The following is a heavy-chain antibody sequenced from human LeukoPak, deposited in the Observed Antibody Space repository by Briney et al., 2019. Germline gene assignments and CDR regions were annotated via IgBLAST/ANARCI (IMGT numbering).Heavy chain of an antibody. CDR2: IYYSGNT. J-gene: IGHJ4*02. CDR1: GGSISSTNYY. Sequence: SETLSLTCTVSGGSISSTNYYWGWIRQPPGKGLEWIGSIYYSGNTYHSPSLMSRVTISVDTSKNQFSLKLSSVTAADTAVYYCASQGSSSWYRADPTAPSDYWGQGTLVTVSS. CDR3: ASQGSSSWYRADPTAPSDY. V-gene: IGHV4-39*07. D-gene: IGHD6-13*01.